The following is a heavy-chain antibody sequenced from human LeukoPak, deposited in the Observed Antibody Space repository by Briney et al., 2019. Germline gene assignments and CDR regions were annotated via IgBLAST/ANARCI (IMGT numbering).Heavy chain of an antibody. Sequence: GGSLRLSCAASGFTFSTYWMYWVRQAPGKGLVWVSRIKFDGSIIRYADSVKGRFTISRDNAENTLYLEMNSLRAEDTAIYYCARGIAAEESVAIVYWGQGTLVTVSS. CDR1: GFTFSTYW. V-gene: IGHV3-74*01. J-gene: IGHJ4*02. CDR3: ARGIAAEESVAIVY. CDR2: IKFDGSII. D-gene: IGHD6-13*01.